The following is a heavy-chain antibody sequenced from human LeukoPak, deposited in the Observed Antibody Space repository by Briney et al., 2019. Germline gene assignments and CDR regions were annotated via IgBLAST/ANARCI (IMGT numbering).Heavy chain of an antibody. CDR1: GFTFSSYS. Sequence: PGGSLRLSCAASGFTFSSYSMNWVRQAPGKGLEWVSAISGSGGSTYYADSVKGRFTISRDNSKNTLYLQMNSLRAEDTAVYYCARRIKSYQLLYRFQNWFDPWGQGTLVTVSS. CDR2: ISGSGGST. D-gene: IGHD2-2*02. J-gene: IGHJ5*02. CDR3: ARRIKSYQLLYRFQNWFDP. V-gene: IGHV3-23*01.